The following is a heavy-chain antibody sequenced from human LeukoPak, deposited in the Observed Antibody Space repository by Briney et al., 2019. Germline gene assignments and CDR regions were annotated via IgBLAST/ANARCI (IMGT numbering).Heavy chain of an antibody. Sequence: GGSLRLSCAASGFTFSSYEMSWVRQAPGKGLEWVSAISGSGGSTYYADSVKGRFTISRDNSKNTLYLQMNSLRAEDTAVYYCAKINYYDSSGYYFHFDYWGQGTLVSVSS. V-gene: IGHV3-23*01. CDR1: GFTFSSYE. D-gene: IGHD3-22*01. CDR2: ISGSGGST. CDR3: AKINYYDSSGYYFHFDY. J-gene: IGHJ4*02.